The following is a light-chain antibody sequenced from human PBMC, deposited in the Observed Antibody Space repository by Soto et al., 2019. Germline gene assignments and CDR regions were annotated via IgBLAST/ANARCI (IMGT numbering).Light chain of an antibody. J-gene: IGKJ5*01. CDR3: HSRA. V-gene: IGKV1-5*01. CDR1: QTISRW. Sequence: DIQLTQTPSTLSASVGDEVTITCRASQTISRWLAWYQQKPGRAPKLLIYDASTLESGVTSRFSGSGSETEFTLTISRLQPDDFATYFCHSRAFGQGTRLET. CDR2: DAS.